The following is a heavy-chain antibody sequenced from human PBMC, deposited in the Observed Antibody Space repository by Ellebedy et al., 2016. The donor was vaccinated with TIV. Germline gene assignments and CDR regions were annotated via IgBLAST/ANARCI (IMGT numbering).Heavy chain of an antibody. V-gene: IGHV3-7*03. CDR2: TKQDGTQQ. D-gene: IGHD1-7*01. Sequence: GESLKISCTASGFTFRNYWMTCVPQGPGKGLEWVATTKQDGTQQYYAGSVGGRFIISRDNAKNSVYLRVNDPRDEDTAVYFCARSSRNYWYFDVWGRGTLVTVSS. J-gene: IGHJ2*01. CDR1: GFTFRNYW. CDR3: ARSSRNYWYFDV.